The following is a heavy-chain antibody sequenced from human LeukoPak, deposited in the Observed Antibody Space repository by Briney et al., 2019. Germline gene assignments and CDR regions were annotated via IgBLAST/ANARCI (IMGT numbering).Heavy chain of an antibody. CDR3: ARADYVWGSYSY. Sequence: ASVKVSCKASGYTFTSYGITWVRQAPGQGLEWMGWINANNGNTNYAQNLQGRVTMTRDTSTSTAYMELRSLRSDDTAVYYCARADYVWGSYSYWGQEPWSPSPQ. J-gene: IGHJ4*01. CDR1: GYTFTSYG. D-gene: IGHD3-16*01. CDR2: INANNGNT. V-gene: IGHV1-18*01.